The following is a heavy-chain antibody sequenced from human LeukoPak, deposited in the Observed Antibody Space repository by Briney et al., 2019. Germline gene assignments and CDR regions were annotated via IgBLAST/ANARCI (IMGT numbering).Heavy chain of an antibody. V-gene: IGHV1-8*01. CDR2: MNPNSGNT. Sequence: ASVKVSCKASGYTFSSHDINWVRQVPGHGLEWMGWMNPNSGNTGSAQKFQGRVTITRDTSASTAYMELSWLTSEDTGIYYCARGPRAAADDYWGQGTLVTVSS. J-gene: IGHJ4*02. D-gene: IGHD6-13*01. CDR3: ARGPRAAADDY. CDR1: GYTFSSHD.